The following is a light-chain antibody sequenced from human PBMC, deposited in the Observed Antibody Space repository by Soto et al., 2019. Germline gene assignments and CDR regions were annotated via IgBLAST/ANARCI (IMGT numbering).Light chain of an antibody. Sequence: DILMTQSPDSLAVFLGERATINCRSNPSLFYNSYRKNYLVLYRQKPGQPPQLLIYWASARESGVPERFSGSGSGTDFTLTIDNLQAEDVAVYYCQQYLDTPITFGQGTRLEIK. CDR2: WAS. V-gene: IGKV4-1*01. CDR3: QQYLDTPIT. J-gene: IGKJ5*01. CDR1: PSLFYNSYRKNY.